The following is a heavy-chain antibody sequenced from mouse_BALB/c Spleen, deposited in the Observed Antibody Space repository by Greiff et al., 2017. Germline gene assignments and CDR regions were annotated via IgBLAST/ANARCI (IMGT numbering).Heavy chain of an antibody. CDR2: IYPGNSDT. CDR1: GYSFTSYW. V-gene: IGHV1-5*01. CDR3: TRIYYGSSWYFDV. D-gene: IGHD1-1*01. J-gene: IGHJ1*01. Sequence: VQLKQSGTVLARPGASVKMSCKASGYSFTSYWMHWVKQRPGQGLEWIGAIYPGNSDTSYNQKFKGKAKLTAVTSASTAYMELSSLTNEDSAVYYCTRIYYGSSWYFDVWGAGTTVTVSS.